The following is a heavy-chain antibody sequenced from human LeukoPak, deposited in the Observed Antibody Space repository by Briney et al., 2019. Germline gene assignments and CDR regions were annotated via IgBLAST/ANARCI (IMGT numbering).Heavy chain of an antibody. Sequence: GGSLRLSCAASGFPFSSYSMNWVRQAPGKGLEWVSYISSSSSTIYYADSVKGRFTISRDSAKNSLYLQMNSLRDEDTAVYYCARDRCSGTSCYFDYWGQGTLVTVSS. J-gene: IGHJ4*02. CDR1: GFPFSSYS. CDR2: ISSSSSTI. D-gene: IGHD2-2*01. CDR3: ARDRCSGTSCYFDY. V-gene: IGHV3-48*02.